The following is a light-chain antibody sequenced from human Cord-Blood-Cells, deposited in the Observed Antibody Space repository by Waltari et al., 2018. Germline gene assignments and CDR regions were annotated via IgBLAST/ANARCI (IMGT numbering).Light chain of an antibody. V-gene: IGKV1-33*01. Sequence: DIQMTKSPSSLSASVGARVNITCQASQDISNYLNWYQQKPGKAPKLLIYDASNLETGVPSRFSGSGSGTDFTFTISSLQPEDIATYYCQQYDNLPLTFGGGTKVEIK. CDR3: QQYDNLPLT. CDR2: DAS. CDR1: QDISNY. J-gene: IGKJ4*01.